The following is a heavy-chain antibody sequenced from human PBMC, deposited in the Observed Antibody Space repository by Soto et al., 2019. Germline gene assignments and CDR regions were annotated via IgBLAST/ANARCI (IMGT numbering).Heavy chain of an antibody. CDR2: VFFMGNT. CDR3: ARGRLWFDYYYYGMDV. J-gene: IGHJ6*02. Sequence: SETLSLTCSVSCGSVTSGSSYWGWVRQAPGKGLEWIGDVFFMGNTWYNADLKARLTISVDTSKNQFSLKLSSVTAADTAVYYCARGRLWFDYYYYGMDVWGQGTTVTVSS. V-gene: IGHV4-39*07. CDR1: CGSVTSGSSY. D-gene: IGHD3-10*01.